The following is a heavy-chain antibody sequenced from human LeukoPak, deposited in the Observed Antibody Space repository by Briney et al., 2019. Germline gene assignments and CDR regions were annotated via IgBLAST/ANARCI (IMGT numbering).Heavy chain of an antibody. CDR3: ARSHISWFGELVGAFDI. D-gene: IGHD3-10*01. J-gene: IGHJ3*02. CDR2: IYYSGST. Sequence: PSETLSLTCTVSGGSISSSSYYWGWIRQPPGKGLEWIGSIYYSGSTYYNPSLKSRVTISVDTSKNQFSLKLSSVTAADTAVYYCARSHISWFGELVGAFDIWGQGTMVTVSS. V-gene: IGHV4-39*07. CDR1: GGSISSSSYY.